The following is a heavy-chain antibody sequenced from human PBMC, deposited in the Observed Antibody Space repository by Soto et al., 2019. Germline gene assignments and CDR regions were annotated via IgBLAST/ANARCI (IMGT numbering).Heavy chain of an antibody. CDR1: GGSISSYY. CDR3: ARFGWFGELNWFDP. Sequence: SETLSLTCTVSGGSISSYYWSWIRQPPGKGLEWIGYIYYSGSTNYNPSLKSRVTISVDTSKNQFSLKLSSVTAADTAVYYCARFGWFGELNWFDPWGQGTLVTVSS. V-gene: IGHV4-59*01. J-gene: IGHJ5*02. CDR2: IYYSGST. D-gene: IGHD3-10*01.